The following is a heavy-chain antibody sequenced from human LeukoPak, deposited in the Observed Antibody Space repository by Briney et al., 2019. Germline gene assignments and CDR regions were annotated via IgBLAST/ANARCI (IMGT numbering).Heavy chain of an antibody. Sequence: SETLSLTYTVSGGPISSYYWSWIRQPPGKGLEWIGYIYYSGSTNYNPSLKSRVTISVDTSKNQFSLKLSSVTAADTAVYYCARGGVAVAGDYFDYWGQGTLVTVSS. CDR2: IYYSGST. CDR1: GGPISSYY. CDR3: ARGGVAVAGDYFDY. J-gene: IGHJ4*02. V-gene: IGHV4-59*01. D-gene: IGHD6-19*01.